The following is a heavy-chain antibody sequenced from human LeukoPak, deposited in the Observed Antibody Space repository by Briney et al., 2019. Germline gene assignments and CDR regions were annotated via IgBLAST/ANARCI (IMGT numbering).Heavy chain of an antibody. D-gene: IGHD3-3*01. CDR1: GFKFSDHY. Sequence: GGSLRLSCAAAGFKFSDHYIDWVRQAPGKGLEWVGRSRNKASSYTTEYAASVEGRFTISRDVSESSLYLQMNSLRTEDTAVYYCATGGLMEYYFDYWGQGTLVTVSS. CDR2: SRNKASSYTT. V-gene: IGHV3-72*01. CDR3: ATGGLMEYYFDY. J-gene: IGHJ4*02.